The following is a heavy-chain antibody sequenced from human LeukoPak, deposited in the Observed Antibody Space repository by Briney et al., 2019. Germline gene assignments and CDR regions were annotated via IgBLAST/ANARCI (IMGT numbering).Heavy chain of an antibody. Sequence: PGGSLRLSCAASGFTFSSYAMSWVRQAPGKGLEWVSAISGSGGSTYYADSVKGRFTISRDNSKNTLYLQMNSLRAEDTAVYYCAKFCSRRGSSWYKDYMDVWGKGTTVTISS. D-gene: IGHD6-13*01. V-gene: IGHV3-23*01. J-gene: IGHJ6*03. CDR2: ISGSGGST. CDR3: AKFCSRRGSSWYKDYMDV. CDR1: GFTFSSYA.